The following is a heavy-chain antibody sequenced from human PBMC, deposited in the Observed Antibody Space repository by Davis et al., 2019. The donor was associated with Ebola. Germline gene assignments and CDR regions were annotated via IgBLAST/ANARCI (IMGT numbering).Heavy chain of an antibody. V-gene: IGHV4-61*08. D-gene: IGHD1-26*01. Sequence: MPSETLSLTCTVSGGSISSGGYYWSWIRQSPGKGLEWIGYVYYSGSTIYNPSLKSRVAISVDTSKNQFSLSLTSVTATDTAVYYCAKLPRGSVFFDYWGQGMLVTVSP. CDR3: AKLPRGSVFFDY. CDR2: VYYSGST. J-gene: IGHJ4*02. CDR1: GGSISSGGYY.